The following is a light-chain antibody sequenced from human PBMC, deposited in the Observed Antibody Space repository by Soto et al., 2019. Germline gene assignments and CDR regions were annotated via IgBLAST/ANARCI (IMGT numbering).Light chain of an antibody. Sequence: EIVMTQSPATLSVSPGESVTLSCRASQSVSSYVAWYQQKPGQAPRLLIYDVSKKATGDPAKFSGSGSGTEFSLTISRLQSEDCAVYYCQQYDNWPPRLTFGGGTKVEIK. CDR1: QSVSSY. V-gene: IGKV3D-15*01. CDR2: DVS. J-gene: IGKJ4*01. CDR3: QQYDNWPPRLT.